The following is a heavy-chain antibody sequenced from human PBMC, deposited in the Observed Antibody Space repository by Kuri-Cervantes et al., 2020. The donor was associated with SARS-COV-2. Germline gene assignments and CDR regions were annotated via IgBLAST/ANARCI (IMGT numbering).Heavy chain of an antibody. V-gene: IGHV1-2*04. J-gene: IGHJ6*02. D-gene: IGHD3-10*01. Sequence: ASVKVSCKASGYTFTGYYMHWVRQAPGQGLEWMGWINPNSGGTNYAQKFQGWVTMTRGTSISTVYMELSRLRSDDTAVYYCATGMVRGLIQSYYYGMDVWGQGTTVTVSS. CDR3: ATGMVRGLIQSYYYGMDV. CDR2: INPNSGGT. CDR1: GYTFTGYY.